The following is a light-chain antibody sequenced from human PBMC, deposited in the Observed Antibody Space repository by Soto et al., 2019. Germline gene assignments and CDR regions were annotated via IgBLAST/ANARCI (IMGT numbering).Light chain of an antibody. CDR3: QQRSDGTRT. Sequence: IVLTQSPVSLSLSPGESATLSCRASQNVXSQLAWFQQKPGKAPRLLXDYASNMVTGSPARLSGSGSGTDFTLTISSVEPEYFAVYYCQQRSDGTRTFGGGTKVDIK. CDR2: YAS. J-gene: IGKJ4*02. CDR1: QNVXSQ. V-gene: IGKV3-11*01.